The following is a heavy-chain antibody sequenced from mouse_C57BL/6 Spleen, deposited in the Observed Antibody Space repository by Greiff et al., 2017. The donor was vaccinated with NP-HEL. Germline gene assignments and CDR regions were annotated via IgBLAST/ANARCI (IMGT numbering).Heavy chain of an antibody. CDR2: IDPSDSYT. J-gene: IGHJ4*01. CDR1: GYTFTSYW. V-gene: IGHV1-69*01. Sequence: QVQLKQPGAELVMPGASVKLSCKASGYTFTSYWMHWVKQRPGQGLEWIGEIDPSDSYTNYNQKFKGKSTLTVDKSSSTAYMQLSSLTSEDSAVYYCARAVVADPVMDYWGQGTSVTVSS. CDR3: ARAVVADPVMDY. D-gene: IGHD1-1*01.